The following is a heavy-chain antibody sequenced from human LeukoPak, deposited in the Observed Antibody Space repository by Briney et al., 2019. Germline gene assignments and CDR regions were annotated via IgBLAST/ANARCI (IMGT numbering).Heavy chain of an antibody. CDR1: GFTFSSYA. J-gene: IGHJ4*02. CDR3: AKDLSRIFSYGGNTGY. V-gene: IGHV3-23*01. Sequence: PGGSLRLSCAASGFTFSSYAMSWVRQAPGKGLEWVSAISGSGGSTYYADSVKGRFTISRDNSKNTLYLQMNSLRAEDTAVYYCAKDLSRIFSYGGNTGYWGQGTLVTVSS. D-gene: IGHD4-17*01. CDR2: ISGSGGST.